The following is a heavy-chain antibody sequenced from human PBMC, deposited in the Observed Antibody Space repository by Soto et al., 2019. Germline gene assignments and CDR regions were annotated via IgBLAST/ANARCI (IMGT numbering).Heavy chain of an antibody. D-gene: IGHD6-13*01. CDR3: AREHSNSWRFDY. CDR2: MNPNSGNT. V-gene: IGHV1-8*01. CDR1: GYTKESNA. J-gene: IGHJ4*02. Sequence: GASVKVSSKASGYTKESNAINSVRQATGQGLEWMGWMNPNSGNTGYAQKFQGRVTTTRNTSISTAYMELSSLRSEDTAVYYCAREHSNSWRFDYWGQGTLVTVSS.